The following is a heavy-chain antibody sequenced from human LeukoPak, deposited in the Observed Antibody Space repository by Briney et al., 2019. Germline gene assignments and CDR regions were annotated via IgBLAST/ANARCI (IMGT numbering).Heavy chain of an antibody. CDR1: GGSIGSYY. CDR2: LYYSGST. CDR3: ARHEGPWGDFDY. V-gene: IGHV4-59*08. Sequence: SETLSLTCTVSGGSIGSYYWSWIRQPPGKGLEWIGYLYYSGSTNYNPSLKSRVTMSVDTSKKQFSLKLTSVTAADTAVYYCARHEGPWGDFDYWGQGTLVTGSS. D-gene: IGHD3-16*01. J-gene: IGHJ4*02.